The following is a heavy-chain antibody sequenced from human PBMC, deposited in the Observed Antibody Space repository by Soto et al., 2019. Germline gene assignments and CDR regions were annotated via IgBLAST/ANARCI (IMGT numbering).Heavy chain of an antibody. CDR1: GGSISSGGYY. Sequence: SETLSLTCTVSGGSISSGGYYWSWIRQHPGKGLEWIGYIYYSGSTYYNPSLKSRVTISVDTSKNQFSLKLSSVTAADTAVYYCARQLRFLEWLLFDYWGQGTLVTVSS. J-gene: IGHJ4*02. CDR2: IYYSGST. V-gene: IGHV4-31*03. CDR3: ARQLRFLEWLLFDY. D-gene: IGHD3-3*01.